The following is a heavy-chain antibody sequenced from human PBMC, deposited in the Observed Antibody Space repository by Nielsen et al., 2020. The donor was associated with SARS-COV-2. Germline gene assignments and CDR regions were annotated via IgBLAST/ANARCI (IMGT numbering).Heavy chain of an antibody. CDR3: ARAFSYYCSGGSCSQEDDYYYGMDV. V-gene: IGHV4-4*02. CDR2: IYHSGST. J-gene: IGHJ6*02. CDR1: GGSISSSNW. Sequence: SETLSLTCAVSGGSISSSNWWSWVRQPPGKGLVWIGEIYHSGSTNYNPSLKSRVTISVDKSKNQFSLKLSSVTAADTAVYYCARAFSYYCSGGSCSQEDDYYYGMDVWGQGTTVTVSS. D-gene: IGHD2-15*01.